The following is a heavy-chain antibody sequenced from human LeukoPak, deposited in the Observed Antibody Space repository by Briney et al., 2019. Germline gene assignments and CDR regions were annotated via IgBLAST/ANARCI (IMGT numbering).Heavy chain of an antibody. D-gene: IGHD1-20*01. CDR1: GGTFSSYA. CDR3: ASGGNNWHYYYY. V-gene: IGHV1-69*04. J-gene: IGHJ4*02. Sequence: SVKVSCKASGGTFSSYAISWVRQAPGQGLEWMGRIIPILGIANYAQKFQGRVTITADKSTSTAYMELSSLRSEDTAVYYCASGGNNWHYYYYWGQGTLVTVSS. CDR2: IIPILGIA.